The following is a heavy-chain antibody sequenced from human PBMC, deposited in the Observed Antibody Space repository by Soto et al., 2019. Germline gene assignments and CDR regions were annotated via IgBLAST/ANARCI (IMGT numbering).Heavy chain of an antibody. V-gene: IGHV4-59*01. CDR3: ARDVGLDSDDFFAY. CDR2: VYSTGST. CDR1: GGSIKNYF. J-gene: IGHJ4*02. Sequence: SETLSLTCTGSGGSIKNYFWSGIRQSPGKGLEWMGYVYSTGSTHYNPSLKSRLTMSVDTSKSHFSLRLTSVTTADTATYYCARDVGLDSDDFFAYWGQGTQVTVSS. D-gene: IGHD3-9*01.